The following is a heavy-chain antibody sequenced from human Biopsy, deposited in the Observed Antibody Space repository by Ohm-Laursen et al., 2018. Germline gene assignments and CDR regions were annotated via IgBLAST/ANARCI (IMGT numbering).Heavy chain of an antibody. V-gene: IGHV3-30*18. CDR2: IFYDGSNT. CDR3: AKDRYNYTPIGGFSMDV. J-gene: IGHJ6*02. CDR1: GFTFNNYG. D-gene: IGHD5-18*01. Sequence: RALRLSCTASGFTFNNYGLQWVRQAPGKALEWVAFIFYDGSNTYYADSVKGRFTISRDNSRDTLYLQMSSLRAEDTAVYYCAKDRYNYTPIGGFSMDVWGQGTTVTVSS.